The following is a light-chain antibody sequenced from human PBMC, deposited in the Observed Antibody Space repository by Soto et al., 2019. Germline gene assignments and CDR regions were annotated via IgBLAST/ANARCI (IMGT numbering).Light chain of an antibody. CDR2: EGS. J-gene: IGLJ2*01. CDR1: SSDVGYNL. Sequence: QSALTQPASVSGSPGQSITISCTGTSSDVGYNLVSWYQHHPTKAPKLMIYEGSKRPSGVSNRFSGSKSGNTASLTISGLQAEDEADYYCCSYAGGNTFPVVFGGGTQLTVL. V-gene: IGLV2-23*03. CDR3: CSYAGGNTFPVV.